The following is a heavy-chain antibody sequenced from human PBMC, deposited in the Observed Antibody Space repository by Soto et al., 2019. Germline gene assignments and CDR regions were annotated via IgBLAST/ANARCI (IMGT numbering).Heavy chain of an antibody. J-gene: IGHJ4*02. V-gene: IGHV1-18*04. CDR1: GYSLTSYG. D-gene: IGHD5-18*01. Sequence: ESLKISCKVSGYSLTSYGISWVRQAPGQGLEWMGWISAYNGNTNYAQKLQGRVTMTTDTSTSTAYMELRSLRSDDTAVYYCATFSGYSYVRALDYWGQGTLVTVSS. CDR2: ISAYNGNT. CDR3: ATFSGYSYVRALDY.